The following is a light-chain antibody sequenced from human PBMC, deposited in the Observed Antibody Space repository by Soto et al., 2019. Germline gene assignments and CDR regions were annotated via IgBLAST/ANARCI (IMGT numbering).Light chain of an antibody. CDR1: QGISSW. J-gene: IGKJ1*01. Sequence: DIQLEPSPASVYTSVGDRVTITCRASQGISSWLAWYQQKPGKAPKLLIYAASSLQSGVPSRFSVSGSGRELTLTISCLQPDDFATDYCQQYNSYSWTFGQGTKV. CDR2: AAS. CDR3: QQYNSYSWT. V-gene: IGKV1D-16*01.